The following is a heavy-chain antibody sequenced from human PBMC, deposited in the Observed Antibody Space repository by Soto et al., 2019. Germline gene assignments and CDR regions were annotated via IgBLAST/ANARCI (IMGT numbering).Heavy chain of an antibody. Sequence: QVQLQESGPGLVKPSQTLSLTCTVSGGSISSGGYYWSWIRQHPGKGLEWIGYIYYSGSTYYNPSLKSRVTISVDTSKNQFSRKLSSVTAADTAVYYCARDLYDFWSGSWRGYGMDVWGQGTTVTVSS. CDR2: IYYSGST. CDR1: GGSISSGGYY. V-gene: IGHV4-31*03. D-gene: IGHD3-3*01. J-gene: IGHJ6*02. CDR3: ARDLYDFWSGSWRGYGMDV.